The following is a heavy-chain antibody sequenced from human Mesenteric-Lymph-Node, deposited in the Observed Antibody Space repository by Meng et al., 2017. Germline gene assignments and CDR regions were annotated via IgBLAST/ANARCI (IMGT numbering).Heavy chain of an antibody. Sequence: QVPRQAPVPGLVKPSGTLSLTCAVSGGSISSSNWWSWVRQPPGKGLEWIGEIYHSGSTNYNPSLKSRVTISVDKSKNQFSLNLSSVTAADTAVYYCARVGQWLPIDYWGQGTLVTVSS. CDR3: ARVGQWLPIDY. J-gene: IGHJ4*02. CDR2: IYHSGST. V-gene: IGHV4-4*02. CDR1: GGSISSSNW. D-gene: IGHD6-19*01.